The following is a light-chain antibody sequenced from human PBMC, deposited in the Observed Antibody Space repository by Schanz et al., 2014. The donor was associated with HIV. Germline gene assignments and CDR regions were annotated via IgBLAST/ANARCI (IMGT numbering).Light chain of an antibody. J-gene: IGLJ2*01. CDR3: LLSYRDARGV. CDR1: TGAVTSGHY. Sequence: QAVVTQEPSVTVSPGGTVTLTCGASTGAVTSGHYPYWFQQKPGQAPRTLIYDTSDKHSWTPARFSGSLLGGKAALTLSGAQPEDEADYYCLLSYRDARGVFGGGTKLTVL. CDR2: DTS. V-gene: IGLV7-46*01.